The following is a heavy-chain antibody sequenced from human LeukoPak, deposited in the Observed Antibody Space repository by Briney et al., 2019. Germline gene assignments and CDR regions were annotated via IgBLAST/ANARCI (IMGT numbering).Heavy chain of an antibody. CDR2: INGDGSRR. D-gene: IGHD1-26*01. Sequence: GGSLRLSCAASGFIFASHWMFWVRQVPGKGLVWVSRINGDGSRREYADSVKGRFTISRDNAKNTLYLQMNSLSAEDTGLYYCVRDPRGDGSSTFGYWGQGTLVTVSS. CDR3: VRDPRGDGSSTFGY. J-gene: IGHJ4*02. CDR1: GFIFASHW. V-gene: IGHV3-74*01.